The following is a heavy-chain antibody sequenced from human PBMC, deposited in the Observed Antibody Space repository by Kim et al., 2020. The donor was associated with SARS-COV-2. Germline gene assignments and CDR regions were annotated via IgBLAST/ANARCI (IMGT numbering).Heavy chain of an antibody. CDR2: ISSSSSYI. V-gene: IGHV3-21*01. CDR1: GFTFSSYS. CDR3: AREAITMVRGVIITGYYYYGMDV. Sequence: GGSLRLSCAASGFTFSSYSMNWVRQAPGKGLEWVSSISSSSSYIYYADSVKGRFTISRDNAKNSLYLQMNSLRAEDTAVYYCAREAITMVRGVIITGYYYYGMDVWGQGTTVTVSS. D-gene: IGHD3-10*01. J-gene: IGHJ6*02.